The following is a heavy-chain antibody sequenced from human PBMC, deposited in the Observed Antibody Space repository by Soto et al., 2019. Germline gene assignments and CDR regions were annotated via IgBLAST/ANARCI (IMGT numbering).Heavy chain of an antibody. CDR3: ARARRITIFGVVIGGKDGMDV. V-gene: IGHV1-46*01. Sequence: ASVKVSCKASGYTFTSYYMHLVRQAPGQGLEWMGIINPSGGSTSYAQKFQGRVTMTRDTSTSTVYMELSSLRSEDTAVYYCARARRITIFGVVIGGKDGMDVWGQGTTVTVSS. CDR1: GYTFTSYY. J-gene: IGHJ6*02. CDR2: INPSGGST. D-gene: IGHD3-3*01.